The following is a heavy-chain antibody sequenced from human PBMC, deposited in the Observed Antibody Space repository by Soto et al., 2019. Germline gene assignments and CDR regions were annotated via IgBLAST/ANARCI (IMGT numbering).Heavy chain of an antibody. Sequence: PSETLSLACAVSGGSISSGGYSWSWIRQPPGKGLEWIGYIYHSGSTYYNPSLKSRVTISVDRSKNQFSLKLSSVTAADTAVYYCARVPDRWGQGTLVTV. CDR2: IYHSGST. CDR1: GGSISSGGYS. D-gene: IGHD2-2*01. V-gene: IGHV4-30-2*01. J-gene: IGHJ5*02. CDR3: ARVPDR.